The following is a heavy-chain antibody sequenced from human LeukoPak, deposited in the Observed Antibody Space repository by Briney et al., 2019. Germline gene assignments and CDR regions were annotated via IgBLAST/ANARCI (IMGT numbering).Heavy chain of an antibody. CDR1: GFTFSNYA. Sequence: GESLRLSCAASGFTFSNYAMHWVRQAPGKGLEWVAVISSDGSNKYYADSVKGRVTISRDNSKNTLYLQMNSLRAEDTAVYSCASHYDTSGYPYFDFWGQGTLVTLSS. CDR3: ASHYDTSGYPYFDF. V-gene: IGHV3-30-3*01. D-gene: IGHD3-22*01. CDR2: ISSDGSNK. J-gene: IGHJ4*02.